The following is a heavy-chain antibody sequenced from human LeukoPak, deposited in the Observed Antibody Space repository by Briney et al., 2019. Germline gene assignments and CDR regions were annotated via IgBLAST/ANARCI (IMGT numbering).Heavy chain of an antibody. D-gene: IGHD5-18*01. CDR2: IKSKTDGGTT. CDR1: GFTFSNAW. J-gene: IGHJ4*02. Sequence: GGSLRLSCAASGFTFSNAWMSWVRQAPGKGREWVGRIKSKTDGGTTDYAAPVKGRFTISRDDSKNTRCLQMNSLKTEDTAVYYCTTDAGYSYGFDYWGQGTLVTVSS. V-gene: IGHV3-15*01. CDR3: TTDAGYSYGFDY.